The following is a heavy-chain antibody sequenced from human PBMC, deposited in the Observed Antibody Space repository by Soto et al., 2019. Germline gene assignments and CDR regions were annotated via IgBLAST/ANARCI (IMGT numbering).Heavy chain of an antibody. D-gene: IGHD3-10*01. CDR3: AKGRVVRGVIPAPLIDY. CDR2: ISYDGSNK. V-gene: IGHV3-30*18. Sequence: PGGSLRLSCAASGFTFSSYGMHWVRQAPGKGLEWVAVISYDGSNKYYADSVKSRFTISRDNSKNTLYLQMNSLRAEDTAVYYCAKGRVVRGVIPAPLIDYWGQGTLVTVSS. J-gene: IGHJ4*02. CDR1: GFTFSSYG.